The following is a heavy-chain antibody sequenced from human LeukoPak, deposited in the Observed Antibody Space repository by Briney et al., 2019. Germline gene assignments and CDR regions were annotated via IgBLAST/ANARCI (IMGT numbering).Heavy chain of an antibody. J-gene: IGHJ4*02. D-gene: IGHD1-26*01. Sequence: GGSLRLSCAASGFTFSSYWMSWVRQAPGKGLEWVANIKQDGSEKYYVDSVKGRFTISRDNAKNSLYLQMNGLRAEDTAVYYCARGGGSRRFDYWGQGTLVTVSS. CDR1: GFTFSSYW. V-gene: IGHV3-7*01. CDR2: IKQDGSEK. CDR3: ARGGGSRRFDY.